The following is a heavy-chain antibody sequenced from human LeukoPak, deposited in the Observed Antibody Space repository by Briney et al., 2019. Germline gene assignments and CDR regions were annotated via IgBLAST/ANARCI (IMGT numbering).Heavy chain of an antibody. D-gene: IGHD3-22*01. Sequence: GGSLRLSCAASGFTFGSYAMHWVRQAPGKGLEWVAVISYDGSNKYYADSVKGRFTISRDNSKNTLYLQMNSLRAEDTAVYYCARDGARDYYDSSGHFDYWGQGTLVTVSS. J-gene: IGHJ4*02. CDR1: GFTFGSYA. CDR3: ARDGARDYYDSSGHFDY. CDR2: ISYDGSNK. V-gene: IGHV3-30-3*01.